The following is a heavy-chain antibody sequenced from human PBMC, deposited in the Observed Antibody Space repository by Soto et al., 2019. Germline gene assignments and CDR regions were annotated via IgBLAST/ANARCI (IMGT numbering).Heavy chain of an antibody. J-gene: IGHJ6*02. CDR1: GFTFSSYA. CDR2: ISGSGGST. D-gene: IGHD4-17*01. V-gene: IGHV3-23*01. Sequence: EVQLLESGGGLVQPGGSLRLSCAASGFTFSSYAMSWVRQAPGKGLEWVSAISGSGGSTYYADSVKGRFTISRDNSKNTLDLQLNSLRAEDTAVYYCAKDGYGDYLNYYYGMDVWGQGTTVTVSS. CDR3: AKDGYGDYLNYYYGMDV.